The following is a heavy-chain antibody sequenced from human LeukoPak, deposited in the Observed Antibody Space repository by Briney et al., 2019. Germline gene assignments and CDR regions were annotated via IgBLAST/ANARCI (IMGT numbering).Heavy chain of an antibody. Sequence: SETLSLTCTVSGGSISSYYWSWIRQPPGKVLEWIGYIYTSGSTNYNPSLKSRVTISVDTSKNQFSLKLSSVTAADTAVYYCARVGDYVWGSYPPNWFDPWGQGTLVTVSS. CDR3: ARVGDYVWGSYPPNWFDP. CDR1: GGSISSYY. V-gene: IGHV4-4*09. CDR2: IYTSGST. D-gene: IGHD3-16*02. J-gene: IGHJ5*02.